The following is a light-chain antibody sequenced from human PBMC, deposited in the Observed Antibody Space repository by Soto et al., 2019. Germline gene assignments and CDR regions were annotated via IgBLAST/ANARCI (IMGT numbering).Light chain of an antibody. J-gene: IGKJ1*01. CDR3: QQYYSSPPT. V-gene: IGKV4-1*01. CDR2: WAS. CDR1: QSVLYSSNNKNY. Sequence: VMTQSPDSLAVSLGERATINCKSSQSVLYSSNNKNYLAWYQQKPGQPPKLLIYWASTRESGVPDRFSGSGCGTDFTLTISSLQAEDVALFYCQQYYSSPPTFGQGTKVEIK.